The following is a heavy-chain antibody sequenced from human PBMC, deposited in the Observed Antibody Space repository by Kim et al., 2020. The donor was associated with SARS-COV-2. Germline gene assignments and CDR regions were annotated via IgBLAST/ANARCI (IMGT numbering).Heavy chain of an antibody. D-gene: IGHD3-9*01. CDR1: GFTFSSYW. Sequence: GGSLRLSCAASGFTFSSYWMSWVRQAPGKGLEWVANIKQDGSEKYYVDSVKGRFTISRDNAKNSLYLQMNSLRAEDTAVYYCARGQKDYDILTGYVPSDYWGQRTLVTVSS. CDR3: ARGQKDYDILTGYVPSDY. V-gene: IGHV3-7*03. J-gene: IGHJ4*02. CDR2: IKQDGSEK.